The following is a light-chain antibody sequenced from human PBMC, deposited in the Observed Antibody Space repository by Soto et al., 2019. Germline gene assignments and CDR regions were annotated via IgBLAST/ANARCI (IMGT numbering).Light chain of an antibody. J-gene: IGKJ2*01. CDR2: GAS. Sequence: EIVLTQSPGTLSLSPGERATLSCRASQSVSSTYLAWYQQKPGQAPRLLIYGASSRATGIPDRFSGSGSGTDFTLTISRLEPEDFAVYYCQQYATSPRTCGQGTKLEI. V-gene: IGKV3-20*01. CDR1: QSVSSTY. CDR3: QQYATSPRT.